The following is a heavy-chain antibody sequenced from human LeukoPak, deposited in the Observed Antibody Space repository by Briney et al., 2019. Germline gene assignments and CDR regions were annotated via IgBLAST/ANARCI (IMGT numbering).Heavy chain of an antibody. D-gene: IGHD5-18*01. J-gene: IGHJ6*03. CDR1: GYSISSGYY. Sequence: SETLSLTCAVSGYSISSGYYWGWIWQPPGKGLEWIGSIYHSGSTYYNPSLKSRVTISVDTSKNQFSLKLSSVTAADTAVYYCRGQLGKFEYYYYMDVGGKETTVTVSS. CDR2: IYHSGST. V-gene: IGHV4-38-2*01. CDR3: RGQLGKFEYYYYMDV.